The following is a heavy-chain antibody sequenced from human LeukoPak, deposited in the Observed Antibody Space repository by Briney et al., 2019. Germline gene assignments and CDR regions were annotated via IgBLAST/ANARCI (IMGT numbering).Heavy chain of an antibody. V-gene: IGHV3-30*04. CDR2: ISYDGSNK. CDR3: AKDLGDYYFDY. J-gene: IGHJ4*02. Sequence: GGSLRLSCAASGVSFSSDAMHWVRQAPGKGLEWGAVISYDGSNKYYADSVKGRFTISSDNSKNKLYRQINSLRAEDKAVFYCAKDLGDYYFDYWGQGTLVTVSS. D-gene: IGHD4-17*01. CDR1: GVSFSSDA.